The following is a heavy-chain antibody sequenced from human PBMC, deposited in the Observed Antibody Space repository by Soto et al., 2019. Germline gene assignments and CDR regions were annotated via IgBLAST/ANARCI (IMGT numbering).Heavy chain of an antibody. D-gene: IGHD6-6*01. Sequence: GGSLRLSCAASGFTVSSNYMSWVRQAPGKGLEWVSVIYSGGSTYYADSVKGRFTISRDNSKNTLYLQMNSLRAEDTAVYYCASIAARLGPSEIDYWGQGTLVTVSS. CDR3: ASIAARLGPSEIDY. J-gene: IGHJ4*02. CDR2: IYSGGST. CDR1: GFTVSSNY. V-gene: IGHV3-53*01.